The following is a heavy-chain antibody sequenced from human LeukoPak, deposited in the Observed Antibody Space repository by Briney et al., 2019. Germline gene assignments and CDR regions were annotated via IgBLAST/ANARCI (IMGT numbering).Heavy chain of an antibody. J-gene: IGHJ5*02. D-gene: IGHD2-2*01. V-gene: IGHV3-21*01. Sequence: GGSLRLSCAASGFTFSSYSMNWVRQAPGKGLEWVSSISSSSSYIYYADSVKGRFTISRDNAKSSLYLQMNSLRAEDTAVYYCARDGCSSTSCFNNWFDPWGQGTLVTVSS. CDR2: ISSSSSYI. CDR3: ARDGCSSTSCFNNWFDP. CDR1: GFTFSSYS.